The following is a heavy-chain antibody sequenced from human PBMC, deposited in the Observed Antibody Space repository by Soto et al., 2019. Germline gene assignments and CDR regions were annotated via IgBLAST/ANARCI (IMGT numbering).Heavy chain of an antibody. CDR1: GFSIRDYW. CDR2: INGDASET. V-gene: IGHV3-74*01. J-gene: IGHJ6*02. CDR3: ARDRSYAMEV. Sequence: HPGGSLRLSCEASGFSIRDYWMHWVRQGPGEGLVWVSCINGDASETTYADSVKGRFSISRDDAQNTVYLQMTSLRAEDTAVYFCARDRSYAMEVWGQGTRVTVSS.